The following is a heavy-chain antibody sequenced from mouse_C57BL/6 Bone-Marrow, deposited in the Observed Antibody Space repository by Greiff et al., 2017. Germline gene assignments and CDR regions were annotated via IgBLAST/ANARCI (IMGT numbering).Heavy chain of an antibody. Sequence: EVQLLQSGAELVRPGASVKLSCTASGFNIKDDYMHWVKQRPEQGLEWIGWIDPENGDTEYASKFQGKATITADTSSNTAYLQLSSLTSEDTAVYYCRGSGTTWFAYWGQGTLVTVSA. J-gene: IGHJ3*01. CDR1: GFNIKDDY. CDR2: IDPENGDT. V-gene: IGHV14-4*01. CDR3: RGSGTTWFAY. D-gene: IGHD3-2*02.